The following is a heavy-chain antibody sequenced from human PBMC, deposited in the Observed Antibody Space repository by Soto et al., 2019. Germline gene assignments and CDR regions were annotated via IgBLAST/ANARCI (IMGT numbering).Heavy chain of an antibody. D-gene: IGHD6-13*01. J-gene: IGHJ1*01. CDR3: VKDESINWYSGHFRH. CDR1: GFTFDDYA. V-gene: IGHV3-9*01. Sequence: EVQLVESGGGLVQPGRSLRLSCAASGFTFDDYAMHWVRQVPGKGLEWVSGINWNSGSIGYADSVKGRFAISRDNAKNSLHPQINSLRAEDTAFYYCVKDESINWYSGHFRHWGQGTLVTVSS. CDR2: INWNSGSI.